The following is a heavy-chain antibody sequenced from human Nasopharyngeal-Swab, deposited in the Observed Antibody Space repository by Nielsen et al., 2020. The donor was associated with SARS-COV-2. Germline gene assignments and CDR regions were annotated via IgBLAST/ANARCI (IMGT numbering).Heavy chain of an antibody. CDR2: INPSGGSP. D-gene: IGHD3-16*02. V-gene: IGHV1-46*01. J-gene: IGHJ5*02. CDR3: ARDLGVVTFGGVIVIPGKFDP. CDR1: GYTFTSYY. Sequence: ASVKVSCKASGYTFTSYYMHWVRQAPGQGLEWMGIINPSGGSPSYAQKFQGRVTMTRDTSTSTVYMELSSLRSEDTAVYYCARDLGVVTFGGVIVIPGKFDPWGQGTLVTVSS.